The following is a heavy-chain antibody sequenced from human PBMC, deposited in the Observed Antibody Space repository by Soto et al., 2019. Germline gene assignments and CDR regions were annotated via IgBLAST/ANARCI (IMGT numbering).Heavy chain of an antibody. CDR2: INHSGST. D-gene: IGHD2-15*01. Sequence: QVQLQQWGAGLLKPSETLSLTCAVYGGSFSGYYWSWIRQPPGKGLEWIGEINHSGSTNYNPSLKSRVTISVDTSKNQFSLKLSSVTAADTAVYYCARGVVVVVLFDRENWFDPWGQGTLVTVSS. J-gene: IGHJ5*02. CDR1: GGSFSGYY. V-gene: IGHV4-34*01. CDR3: ARGVVVVVLFDRENWFDP.